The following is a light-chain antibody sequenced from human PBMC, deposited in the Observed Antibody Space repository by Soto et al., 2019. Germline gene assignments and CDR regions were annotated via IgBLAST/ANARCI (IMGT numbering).Light chain of an antibody. Sequence: DIQMTQSPSTLSASLGDRVTITCRASQSISIWLAWYQQKPGKAPKLLIYKASSLESGVPSRFSGSGSGTEFTLTISGLQPGDSATYYCQQYNSYSPTFGQGTKVDIK. J-gene: IGKJ1*01. V-gene: IGKV1-5*03. CDR3: QQYNSYSPT. CDR1: QSISIW. CDR2: KAS.